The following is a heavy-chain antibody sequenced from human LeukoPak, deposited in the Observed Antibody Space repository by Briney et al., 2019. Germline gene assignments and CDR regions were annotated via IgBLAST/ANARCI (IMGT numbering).Heavy chain of an antibody. J-gene: IGHJ6*04. D-gene: IGHD3-10*02. CDR2: INSDGSST. CDR3: AELGITMIGGV. CDR1: GFTFSRYW. V-gene: IGHV3-74*01. Sequence: GGSLRLSCAASGFTFSRYWMHWVRQAPGKGLVWVSRINSDGSSTTYADSVKGRFTISRDNAKNSLYLQMNSLRAEDTAVYYCAELGITMIGGVWGKGTTVTISS.